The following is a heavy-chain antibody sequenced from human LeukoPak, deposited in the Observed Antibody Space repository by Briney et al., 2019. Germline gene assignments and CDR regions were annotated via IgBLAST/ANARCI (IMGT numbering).Heavy chain of an antibody. V-gene: IGHV3-7*05. CDR1: GFTITSYW. D-gene: IGHD6-19*01. CDR3: ARVVGGLTSGWSDY. CDR2: IKQDGSEK. J-gene: IGHJ4*02. Sequence: GGSLRLSCAASGFTITSYWMSWVRQAPGKGLEWVANIKQDGSEKNYVDSVKGRFTISRDNAKNSLYLQMNSLRAEDTAVYYCARVVGGLTSGWSDYWAQGTLVTVSS.